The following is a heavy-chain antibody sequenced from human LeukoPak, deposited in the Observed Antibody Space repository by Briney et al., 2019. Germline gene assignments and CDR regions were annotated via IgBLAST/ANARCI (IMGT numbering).Heavy chain of an antibody. CDR2: TNSGGTTT. CDR3: AKQTYARSIGE. J-gene: IGHJ4*02. Sequence: GGSLRLSCATSGFPFSDFSMTWVRQAPGKGLEWISTTNSGGTTTYYAESMKGRFTISRDNFKNALYLQMSSLRDEDTAIYYGAKQTYARSIGEGGPGTLVTVSS. D-gene: IGHD3-10*02. CDR1: GFPFSDFS. V-gene: IGHV3-23*01.